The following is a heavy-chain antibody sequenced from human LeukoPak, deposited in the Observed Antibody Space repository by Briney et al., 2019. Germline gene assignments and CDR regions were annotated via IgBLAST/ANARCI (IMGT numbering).Heavy chain of an antibody. Sequence: SETLSLTCTVSGGSISSYYWSWIRQPPGKGLEWIGYIYYSGSTNYNPSLKSRVTISVDKSKNQFSLKLSSVTAADTAVYYCAREYDSHAFDIWGQGTLVTVSS. CDR2: IYYSGST. CDR3: AREYDSHAFDI. D-gene: IGHD3-22*01. J-gene: IGHJ4*02. V-gene: IGHV4-59*12. CDR1: GGSISSYY.